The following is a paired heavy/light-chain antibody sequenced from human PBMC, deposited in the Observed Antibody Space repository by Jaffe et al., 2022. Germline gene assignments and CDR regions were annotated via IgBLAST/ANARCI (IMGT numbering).Heavy chain of an antibody. CDR1: GGSFSGYY. CDR3: ARGGPYRNWGSGHYYYYYMDV. D-gene: IGHD7-27*01. V-gene: IGHV4-34*01. CDR2: INHSGST. Sequence: QVQLQQWGAGLLKPSETLSLTCAVYGGSFSGYYWSWIRQPPGKGLEWIGEINHSGSTNYNPSLKSRVTISVDTSKNQFSLKLSSVTAADTAVYYCARGGPYRNWGSGHYYYYYMDVWGKGTTVTVSS. J-gene: IGHJ6*03.
Light chain of an antibody. CDR1: QSISSY. CDR2: AAS. J-gene: IGKJ1*01. V-gene: IGKV1-39*01. CDR3: QQSYSTLRT. Sequence: DIQMTQSPSSLSASVGDRVTITCRASQSISSYLNWYQQKPGKAPKLLIYAASSLQSGVPSRFSGSGSGTDFTLTISSLQPEDFATYYCQQSYSTLRTFGQGTKVEIK.